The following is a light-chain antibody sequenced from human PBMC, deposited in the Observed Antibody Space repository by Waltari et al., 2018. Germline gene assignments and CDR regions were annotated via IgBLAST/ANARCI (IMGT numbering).Light chain of an antibody. CDR1: QSVSSSY. V-gene: IGKV3-20*01. CDR2: GAS. CDR3: QYADTSLIT. J-gene: IGKJ5*01. Sequence: EIALTQSPGTPSLSPGERATLSCRDSQSVSSSYLAWYHHKPGQAPRLLIYGASNRATGIPDRFSGSGSGTDFTLNINRLEPEDFAVYYCQYADTSLITFGQGTRLEIK.